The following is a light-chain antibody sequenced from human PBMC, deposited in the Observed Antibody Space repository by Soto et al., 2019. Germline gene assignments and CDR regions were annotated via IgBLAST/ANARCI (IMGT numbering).Light chain of an antibody. CDR2: KAS. Sequence: DIQMIQSPSTLSASVGDRVTITCRASQTFSTSLAWYQQKPGQAPKLLIYKASSLESGVPSRFSGSGSGTEFTLTISSLQPDDFATYYCQQYSSYPWTFGQGTKVEIK. CDR3: QQYSSYPWT. CDR1: QTFSTS. J-gene: IGKJ1*01. V-gene: IGKV1-5*03.